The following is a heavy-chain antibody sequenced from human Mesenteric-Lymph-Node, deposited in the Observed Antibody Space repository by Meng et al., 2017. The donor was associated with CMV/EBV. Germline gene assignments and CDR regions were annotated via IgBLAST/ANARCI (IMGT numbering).Heavy chain of an antibody. Sequence: ASVKVSCKASGYTFTSYDINWVRQATGQGLEWMGWMNPNSGNTGYAQKFQGRVTITRNTSISTAYMELSSLRSEDTAVYYCARSLRMVRGVYSIGYWGQGTLVTVSS. CDR2: MNPNSGNT. V-gene: IGHV1-8*03. D-gene: IGHD3-10*01. CDR1: GYTFTSYD. CDR3: ARSLRMVRGVYSIGY. J-gene: IGHJ4*02.